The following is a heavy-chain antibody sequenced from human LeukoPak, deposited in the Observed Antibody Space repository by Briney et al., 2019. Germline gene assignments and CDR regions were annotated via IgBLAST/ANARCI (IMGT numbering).Heavy chain of an antibody. J-gene: IGHJ6*02. CDR2: ISGYNGNT. Sequence: GAAVKDSCMPSGYTFNNYGINWGRETPGQGVGWGGWISGYNGNTNYAQKFQGRITMTIDTPTSTGYMELRSLTSDDTAVFYCARYGGGDTWYAHFGMDAWGRGTTVTVSS. CDR3: ARYGGGDTWYAHFGMDA. CDR1: GYTFNNYG. V-gene: IGHV1-18*01. D-gene: IGHD2-21*02.